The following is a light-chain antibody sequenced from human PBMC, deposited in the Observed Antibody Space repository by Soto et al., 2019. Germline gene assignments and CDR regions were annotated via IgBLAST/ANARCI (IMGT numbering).Light chain of an antibody. CDR1: HSVSRTY. Sequence: EIVLTQSPGTLSLSPGERATLSCRASHSVSRTYLAWYQQKPGQTPRLLIYGTSDRATGTPDRFSGSGSGTDFTLTISRLEPEDSAVYYCQQFDDSVTFGQGTRLEIK. V-gene: IGKV3-20*01. J-gene: IGKJ5*01. CDR3: QQFDDSVT. CDR2: GTS.